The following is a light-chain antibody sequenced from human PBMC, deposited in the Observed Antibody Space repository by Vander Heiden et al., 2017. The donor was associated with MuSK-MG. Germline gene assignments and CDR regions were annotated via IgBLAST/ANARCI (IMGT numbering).Light chain of an antibody. V-gene: IGKV2-28*01. J-gene: IGKJ2*01. Sequence: DVVMTQSPLSLPVSPGEPASISCRSGQSLLHSNGYNYLDWYLPKPAQSPQLLIYLGSTRASGVPDRSSGSLSGTQFTLKIIRVEAEDVGVDYLIQARQNPPIFGQGTKLEIK. CDR1: QSLLHSNGYNY. CDR2: LGS. CDR3: IQARQNPPI.